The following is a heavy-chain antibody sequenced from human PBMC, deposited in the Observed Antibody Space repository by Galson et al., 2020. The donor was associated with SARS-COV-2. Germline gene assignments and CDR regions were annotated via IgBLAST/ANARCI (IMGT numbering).Heavy chain of an antibody. CDR2: ISYDGSNK. CDR1: GFTFSSYG. V-gene: IGHV3-30*18. Sequence: GGSLRLSCAASGFTFSSYGMHWVRQAPGKGLEWVAVISYDGSNKYYADSVKGRFTISRDNSKNTLYLQMNSLRAEDTAVYYCAKSAYYDSSGYQRPNYYGMDVWGQGTTVTVSS. J-gene: IGHJ6*02. D-gene: IGHD3-22*01. CDR3: AKSAYYDSSGYQRPNYYGMDV.